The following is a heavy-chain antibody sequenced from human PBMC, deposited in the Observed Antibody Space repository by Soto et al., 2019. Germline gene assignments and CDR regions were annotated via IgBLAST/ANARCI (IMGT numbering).Heavy chain of an antibody. CDR1: GFTFSSYS. CDR3: ARSYSSGWEFDY. Sequence: GSLRLSCAASGFTFSSYSMNWVRQAPGKGLEWVSYISSSGSTIYYADSVKGRFTVSRDNAQNSLSLKLNSLRVEDTAVYYCARSYSSGWEFDYWGQGTQVTV. V-gene: IGHV3-48*04. D-gene: IGHD6-19*01. CDR2: ISSSGSTI. J-gene: IGHJ4*02.